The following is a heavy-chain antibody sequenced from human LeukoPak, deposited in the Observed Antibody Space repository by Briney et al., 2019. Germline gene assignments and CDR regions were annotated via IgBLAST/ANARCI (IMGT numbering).Heavy chain of an antibody. CDR2: ISAYNGNT. CDR3: ARDRLGGDLTGESLY. D-gene: IGHD4-17*01. V-gene: IGHV1-18*01. CDR1: VYPFANFS. Sequence: AAVKVSCKASVYPFANFSLTWVRKAPRQGLEWMGWISAYNGNTHYAQKFRCRLTMTTDTSTTTAYLELRSLKSDDTAVYYCARDRLGGDLTGESLYWGQGTLVTVSS. J-gene: IGHJ4*02.